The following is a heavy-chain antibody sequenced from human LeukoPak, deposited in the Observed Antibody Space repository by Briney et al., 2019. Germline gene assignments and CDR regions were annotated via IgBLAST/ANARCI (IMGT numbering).Heavy chain of an antibody. Sequence: SVKVSCKASGGTFSSYAISWVRQAPGQGLEWMGRIIPIFGTANYAQKFQGRVTITTDESTSTAYMELGSLRSEDTAVYYCARRLGLGYGDYESAFDIWGQGTMVTVSS. CDR1: GGTFSSYA. V-gene: IGHV1-69*05. CDR3: ARRLGLGYGDYESAFDI. D-gene: IGHD4-17*01. CDR2: IIPIFGTA. J-gene: IGHJ3*02.